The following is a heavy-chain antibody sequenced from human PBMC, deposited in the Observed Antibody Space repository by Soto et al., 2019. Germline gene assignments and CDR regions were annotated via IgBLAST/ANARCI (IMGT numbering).Heavy chain of an antibody. CDR1: GFIFSGYA. Sequence: QVQLVESGGGVVQPGGSLRLSCAASGFIFSGYAMHWVRQAPGKGLEWVAVISYDGNTHYYADSVKGRFTVSRDNSNNILYVEMNNLRDEDTAMYYCAKETNAYEINFWGQGTLVTVSP. D-gene: IGHD3-9*01. CDR2: ISYDGNTH. V-gene: IGHV3-30-3*01. J-gene: IGHJ4*02. CDR3: AKETNAYEINF.